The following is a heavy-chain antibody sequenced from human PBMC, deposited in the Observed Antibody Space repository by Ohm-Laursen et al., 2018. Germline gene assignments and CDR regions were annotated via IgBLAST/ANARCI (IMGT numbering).Heavy chain of an antibody. V-gene: IGHV3-21*04. CDR2: INFSGRYI. CDR3: AKRSLAGGGRHFDS. D-gene: IGHD3-16*01. CDR1: GFTFTTYT. Sequence: SLRLSCAASGFTFTTYTMNWLRQAPGKGLEWVSSINFSGRYIYYADSVKGRFTISRDNAKKSLFLQMNSLRAEDTAVYYCAKRSLAGGGRHFDSWGQGTLVTVSS. J-gene: IGHJ4*02.